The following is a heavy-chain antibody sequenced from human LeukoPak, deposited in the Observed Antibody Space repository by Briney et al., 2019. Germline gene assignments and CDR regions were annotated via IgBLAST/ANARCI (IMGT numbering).Heavy chain of an antibody. D-gene: IGHD3-10*01. V-gene: IGHV4-39*07. CDR1: GGSISSSSYY. Sequence: SETLSLTCTVSGGSISSSSYYWGWIRQPPGKGLEWIGSIYYSGSTYYNPSLKSRVTISVDTSKNQFSLKLSSVTAADTAVYYCARVQLLWFGELSGDAFDIWGQGTMVTVSS. J-gene: IGHJ3*02. CDR3: ARVQLLWFGELSGDAFDI. CDR2: IYYSGST.